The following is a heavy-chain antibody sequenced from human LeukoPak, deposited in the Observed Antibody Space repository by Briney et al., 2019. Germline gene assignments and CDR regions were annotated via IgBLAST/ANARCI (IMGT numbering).Heavy chain of an antibody. CDR2: INHSGST. Sequence: SETLSLTCAVYGGSFSGYYWSWIRQPPGKGLEWIGEINHSGSTNYNPSLKSRVTISVDTSKNQFSLKLSSVTAADTAVYYCARGLGRRWLQFYYFDYWGQGTLVTVSS. J-gene: IGHJ4*02. CDR3: ARGLGRRWLQFYYFDY. V-gene: IGHV4-34*01. CDR1: GGSFSGYY. D-gene: IGHD5-24*01.